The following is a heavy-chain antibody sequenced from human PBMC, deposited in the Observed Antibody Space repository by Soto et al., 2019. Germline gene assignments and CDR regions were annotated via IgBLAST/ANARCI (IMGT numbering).Heavy chain of an antibody. CDR2: ISSSGSTI. Sequence: PGGSLRLSCAASGFTFSSYEMNWVRQAPGKGLEWVSYISSSGSTIYYADSVKGRFTISRDNAKNSMYLQMNSLRAEDTAVYYCARDNWRTTYYYYGMDVSGQGTTVTVSS. D-gene: IGHD1-20*01. CDR3: ARDNWRTTYYYYGMDV. V-gene: IGHV3-48*03. CDR1: GFTFSSYE. J-gene: IGHJ6*02.